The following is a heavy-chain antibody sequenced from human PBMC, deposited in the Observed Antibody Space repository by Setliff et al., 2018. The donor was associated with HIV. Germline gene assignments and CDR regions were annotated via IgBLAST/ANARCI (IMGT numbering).Heavy chain of an antibody. D-gene: IGHD3-22*01. CDR1: GGTFSTYA. CDR3: ARDYFDSSAYHYGFGAFDI. V-gene: IGHV1-69*05. Sequence: SVKVSCKASGGTFSTYAISWVRQAPGQGLEWMGGIIPIFGAANYAQKFQGRVTITTDESTSTGYMELSSLRSEDTAVYYCARDYFDSSAYHYGFGAFDIWGQGTMVTVSS. J-gene: IGHJ3*02. CDR2: IIPIFGAA.